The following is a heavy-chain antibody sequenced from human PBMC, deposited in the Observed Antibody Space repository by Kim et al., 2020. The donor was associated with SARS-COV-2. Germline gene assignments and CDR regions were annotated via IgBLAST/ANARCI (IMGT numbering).Heavy chain of an antibody. D-gene: IGHD3-10*01. J-gene: IGHJ4*02. CDR3: ARATMVRGVIGFDY. V-gene: IGHV4-31*02. Sequence: PSLKSRVTISVDTSKNQFSLKLCSVTAADTAVYYCARATMVRGVIGFDYWGQGTLVTVSS.